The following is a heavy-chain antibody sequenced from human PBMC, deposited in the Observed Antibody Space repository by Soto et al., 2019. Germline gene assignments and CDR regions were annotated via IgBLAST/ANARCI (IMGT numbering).Heavy chain of an antibody. V-gene: IGHV1-18*04. CDR3: AKNSEATIRVGYDY. CDR2: ISGSNGNT. CDR1: GYTFTSHG. D-gene: IGHD5-12*01. Sequence: QVQLVQSGAEVKKPGASVKVSCKASGYTFTSHGVSWVRQAPGPGLEWMGWISGSNGNTKYAQSFQGRVTLTTDTSTSTAYMELRRLNSDDTAVYYCAKNSEATIRVGYDYWGQGTLVTVSS. J-gene: IGHJ4*02.